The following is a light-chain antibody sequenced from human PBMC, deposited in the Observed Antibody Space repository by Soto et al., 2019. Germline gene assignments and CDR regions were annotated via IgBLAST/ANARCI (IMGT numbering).Light chain of an antibody. CDR3: SSYTRSSTQV. J-gene: IGLJ1*01. V-gene: IGLV2-14*01. CDR2: EVT. Sequence: QSALAQPASVSGSPGQSITISCAGTSSDVGPYNYVSWYQLHPGKAPKLIISEVTNRPSGVSSRFSGSKSANTASLTISGLRAEDEADYYCSSYTRSSTQVFGTGTKVTVL. CDR1: SSDVGPYNY.